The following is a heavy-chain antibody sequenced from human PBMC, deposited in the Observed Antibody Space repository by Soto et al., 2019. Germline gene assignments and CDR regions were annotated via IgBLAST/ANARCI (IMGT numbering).Heavy chain of an antibody. J-gene: IGHJ1*01. CDR2: IKSKTDGGTT. CDR1: GFPFSNAW. Sequence: GALRLSGAACGFPFSNAWMSCVRPAPGKGLEWVGRIKSKTDGGTTDYAAPVKGRFTISRDDSKNTLYLQMNSLKTEDTAVYYCTTSSGWYGQYFQHWGQGTLVTVSS. V-gene: IGHV3-15*01. CDR3: TTSSGWYGQYFQH. D-gene: IGHD6-19*01.